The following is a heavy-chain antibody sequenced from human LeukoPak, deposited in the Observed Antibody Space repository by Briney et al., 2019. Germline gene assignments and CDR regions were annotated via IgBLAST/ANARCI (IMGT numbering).Heavy chain of an antibody. D-gene: IGHD1-26*01. V-gene: IGHV4-61*02. J-gene: IGHJ4*02. CDR1: GGSISSGSYY. Sequence: SETLSLTCTVSGGSISSGSYYWSWIRQPAGKGLEWIGRIYTSGSTNYNPSLKSRVTISVDTSKNQFSLKLSSVTAADTAVYYCARHPHGSSVLDYWGQGTLVTVSS. CDR2: IYTSGST. CDR3: ARHPHGSSVLDY.